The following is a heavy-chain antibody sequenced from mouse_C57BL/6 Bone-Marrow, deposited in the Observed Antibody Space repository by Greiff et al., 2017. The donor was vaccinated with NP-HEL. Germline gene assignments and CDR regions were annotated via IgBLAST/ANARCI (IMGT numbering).Heavy chain of an antibody. D-gene: IGHD2-3*01. CDR1: GYTFTSYG. J-gene: IGHJ4*01. Sequence: QVQLKQSGAELARPGASVKLSCKASGYTFTSYGISWVKQRTGQGLEWIGEIYPRSGNTYYNEKFKGKATLTADKSSSTAYMELRSLTSEDSAVYFCARDGLYYYAMDYWGQGTSVTVSS. CDR2: IYPRSGNT. CDR3: ARDGLYYYAMDY. V-gene: IGHV1-81*01.